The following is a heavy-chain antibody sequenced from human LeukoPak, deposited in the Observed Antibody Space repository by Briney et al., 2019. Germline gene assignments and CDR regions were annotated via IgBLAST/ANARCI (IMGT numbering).Heavy chain of an antibody. Sequence: SETLSLTCTVSGDSISNYFWSWVRQPPGKGLEWIAFIHTSGSTRYNPSLTSRVTISIDKTKNQFPMTLSSVPPADTAVYYCARLMEKAVRGGFGPWGQGTLATVSS. J-gene: IGHJ5*02. CDR3: ARLMEKAVRGGFGP. CDR2: IHTSGST. V-gene: IGHV4-4*09. CDR1: GDSISNYF. D-gene: IGHD6-19*01.